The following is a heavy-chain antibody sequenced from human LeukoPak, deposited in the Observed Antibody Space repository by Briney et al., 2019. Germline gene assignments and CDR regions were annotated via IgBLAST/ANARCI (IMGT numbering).Heavy chain of an antibody. J-gene: IGHJ3*02. CDR3: ARDIHDSSGYRSDAFDI. CDR1: GFTFINYN. D-gene: IGHD3-22*01. Sequence: GGSLRLSCAASGFTFINYNMNWVRQAPGKGLEWVSSISSSSRSYIYYADSVKGRFTISRDNAKNSLYLQMNSLRAEDTAVYYCARDIHDSSGYRSDAFDIWGQGTMVTVSS. CDR2: ISSSSRSYI. V-gene: IGHV3-21*01.